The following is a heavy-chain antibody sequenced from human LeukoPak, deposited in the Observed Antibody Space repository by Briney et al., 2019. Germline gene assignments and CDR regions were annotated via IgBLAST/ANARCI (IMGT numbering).Heavy chain of an antibody. CDR3: AREGCTNGVCCSYYYGMDV. Sequence: GASVKVSCKASGYTFTSYDINWVRQATGQGLEWMGWMNPNSGNTGYAQKFQGRVTMTRNTSISTAYMELSSLRSEDTAVYYCAREGCTNGVCCSYYYGMDVWGQGTTVTVSS. CDR2: MNPNSGNT. V-gene: IGHV1-8*01. J-gene: IGHJ6*02. D-gene: IGHD2-8*01. CDR1: GYTFTSYD.